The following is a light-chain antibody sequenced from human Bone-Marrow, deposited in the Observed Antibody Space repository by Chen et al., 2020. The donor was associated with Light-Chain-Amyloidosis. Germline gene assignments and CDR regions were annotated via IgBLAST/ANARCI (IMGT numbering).Light chain of an antibody. CDR2: DAS. CDR3: QQRTGWPLLT. CDR1: QSVSTY. V-gene: IGKV3-11*01. J-gene: IGKJ4*01. Sequence: EIVLTQSPATLSLSPGERATLSCRASQSVSTYLAWYQHKPGQAPRLLIYDASYGANAIPARFSGGRSGTDFTLTISSLEPQDFAVYYCQQRTGWPLLTFRGGTKVE.